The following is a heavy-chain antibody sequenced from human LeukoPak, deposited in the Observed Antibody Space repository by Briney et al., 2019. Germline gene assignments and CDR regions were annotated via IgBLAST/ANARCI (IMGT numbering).Heavy chain of an antibody. CDR3: ARAAYGSGIDYYYYMDV. V-gene: IGHV1-69*05. D-gene: IGHD3-10*01. CDR1: GCTFSIYT. Sequence: PSVKVSLTCSGCTFSIYTISWVWQAPGQGLEWVGGIIPIFGTANYAQKFQGRVTITTDESTSTVYMELSSLRSEDKAVYYCARAAYGSGIDYYYYMDVWGKGTTVTVSS. J-gene: IGHJ6*03. CDR2: IIPIFGTA.